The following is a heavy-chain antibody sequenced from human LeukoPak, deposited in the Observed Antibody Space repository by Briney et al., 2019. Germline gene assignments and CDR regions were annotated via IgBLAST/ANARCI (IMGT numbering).Heavy chain of an antibody. D-gene: IGHD3-10*01. Sequence: SGGSLRLSCAASGFTFNSYSMNWVRQAPGKGLEWVSYISSSSSYTNYADSVKGRFTISRDNAKNSLYLQLNSLRAEDTAVYYCAKVRGVAFDYWGQGTLVTVSS. CDR3: AKVRGVAFDY. CDR2: ISSSSSYT. CDR1: GFTFNSYS. J-gene: IGHJ4*02. V-gene: IGHV3-21*05.